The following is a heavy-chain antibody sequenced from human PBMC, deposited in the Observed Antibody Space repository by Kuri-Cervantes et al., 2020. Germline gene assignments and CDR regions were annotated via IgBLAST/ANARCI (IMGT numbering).Heavy chain of an antibody. V-gene: IGHV3-7*01. CDR1: GFTFSTYA. CDR2: IKQDGSEK. Sequence: GESLKISCAASGFTFSTYALHWVRQAPGKGLEWVASIKQDGSEKYYVDSVKGRFTISRDNARNSLYLQMNSLRAEDTTVYYCARGSGYFRLWGQGTLVTVSS. CDR3: ARGSGYFRL. D-gene: IGHD5-12*01. J-gene: IGHJ4*02.